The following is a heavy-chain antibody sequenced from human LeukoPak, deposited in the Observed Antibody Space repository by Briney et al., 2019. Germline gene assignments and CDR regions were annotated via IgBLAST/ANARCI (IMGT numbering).Heavy chain of an antibody. CDR3: ARQEDGGDLTFDY. V-gene: IGHV4-61*10. D-gene: IGHD2-21*01. CDR1: GGSISSGSYY. CDR2: IYYSGST. J-gene: IGHJ4*02. Sequence: SETLSLTCTVSGGSISSGSYYWSWIRQPAGKGLEWIGYIYYSGSTNYNPSLKSRVTISVDTSKNQFSLKLSSVTAADTAVYYCARQEDGGDLTFDYWGQGTLVTVSS.